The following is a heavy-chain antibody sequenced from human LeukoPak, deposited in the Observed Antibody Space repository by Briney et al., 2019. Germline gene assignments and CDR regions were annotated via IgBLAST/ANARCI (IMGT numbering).Heavy chain of an antibody. V-gene: IGHV3-30*18. CDR2: ISYDGSNK. Sequence: GGPLRLSCTASGFTFSSYGMHWVRQAPGKGLEWVAVISYDGSNKYYADSVKGRFTISRDNSKNTLYLQMNSLRAEDTAVYYCAKASLRYYYDSSGYYYDYWGQGTLVTVSS. CDR1: GFTFSSYG. D-gene: IGHD3-22*01. J-gene: IGHJ4*02. CDR3: AKASLRYYYDSSGYYYDY.